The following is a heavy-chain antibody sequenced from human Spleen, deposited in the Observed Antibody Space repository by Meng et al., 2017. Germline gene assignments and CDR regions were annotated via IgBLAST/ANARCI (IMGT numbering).Heavy chain of an antibody. Sequence: QVHLVQSETEVKKPGASVTVSCKTSGYTFTSNFIHWVRQAPGQGLEWMGIINPDDDTTFYAQKFRARVTMTRDTSTSTVYMELSRLRPDDTAVYYCARVEVGITSGDYWGQGTLVTVSS. V-gene: IGHV1-46*01. D-gene: IGHD2-21*01. CDR1: GYTFTSNF. CDR3: ARVEVGITSGDY. CDR2: INPDDDTT. J-gene: IGHJ4*02.